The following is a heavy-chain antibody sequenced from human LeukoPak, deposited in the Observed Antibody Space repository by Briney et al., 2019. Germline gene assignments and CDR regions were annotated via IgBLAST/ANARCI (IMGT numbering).Heavy chain of an antibody. J-gene: IGHJ4*02. CDR1: GFTFSSYA. V-gene: IGHV3-30-3*01. CDR2: ISYDGSNK. CDR3: VRDYYDFWSGYYFDY. Sequence: GGSLRLSCAASGFTFSSYAMHWVRQAPGKGLEWVAVISYDGSNKYYADSVKGRFTISRDNSKNTLYLQMNSLRAEDTAVYYCVRDYYDFWSGYYFDYWGQGTLVTVSS. D-gene: IGHD3-3*01.